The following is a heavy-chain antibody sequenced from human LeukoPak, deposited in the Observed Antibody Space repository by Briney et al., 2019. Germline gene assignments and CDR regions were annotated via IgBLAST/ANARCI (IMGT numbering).Heavy chain of an antibody. CDR2: ISLDGRNK. Sequence: GGSLRLSCAASGFTFSSYGMHWVRQAPGKGLEWVAVISLDGRNKYYEDSVKGRFTISRDNSKNTLYLQMNTLRAEDTAVYYCAKDLYGGYDCYYYSGMDVWGQGTTVTVSS. D-gene: IGHD4-17*01. J-gene: IGHJ6*02. V-gene: IGHV3-30*18. CDR1: GFTFSSYG. CDR3: AKDLYGGYDCYYYSGMDV.